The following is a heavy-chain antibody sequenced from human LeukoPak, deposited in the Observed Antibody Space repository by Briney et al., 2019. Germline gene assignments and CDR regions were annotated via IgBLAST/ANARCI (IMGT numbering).Heavy chain of an antibody. V-gene: IGHV4-31*03. CDR1: RASFNSDDQY. Sequence: SQTLSLTCTGSRASFNSDDQYWNWIRQSPGKGLEWIGSIHPSGMLYNNPSLESRVTMSRDTSKNQFCLNLNSVTAADTAVYFCSRGLDSRKLGYRGQGILVTVSS. J-gene: IGHJ4*02. CDR2: IHPSGML. D-gene: IGHD3-22*01. CDR3: SRGLDSRKLGY.